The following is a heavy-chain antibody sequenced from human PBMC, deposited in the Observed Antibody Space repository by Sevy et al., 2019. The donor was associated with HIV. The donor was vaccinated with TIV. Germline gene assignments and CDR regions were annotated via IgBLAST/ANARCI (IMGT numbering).Heavy chain of an antibody. V-gene: IGHV3-23*01. CDR1: GFTFSSYA. CDR3: AKDKIRTSSQYYFDY. D-gene: IGHD2-2*01. Sequence: GGSLRLSCAASGFTFSSYAMSWVRQAPGKGLEWVSAISGSGGSTYYADSVKGRFTISRDNSKNTRYLQMNSLRAEDTAVYYCAKDKIRTSSQYYFDYWGQGTLVTVSS. CDR2: ISGSGGST. J-gene: IGHJ4*02.